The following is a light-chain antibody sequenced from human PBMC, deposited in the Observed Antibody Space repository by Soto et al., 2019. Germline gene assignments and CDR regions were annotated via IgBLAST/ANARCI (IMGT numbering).Light chain of an antibody. CDR1: SSNIGSNS. CDR3: AAWDNSLNGPV. J-gene: IGLJ2*01. Sequence: QSVLTQPPSASGTPGQRVTISCSGSSSNIGSNSVNWYQQLPGTAPKLLIYSSNQRPSGVPDRFSGSKSGTSASLAMSGLQSEDEADYYCAAWDNSLNGPVFGGGTKLTVL. V-gene: IGLV1-44*01. CDR2: SSN.